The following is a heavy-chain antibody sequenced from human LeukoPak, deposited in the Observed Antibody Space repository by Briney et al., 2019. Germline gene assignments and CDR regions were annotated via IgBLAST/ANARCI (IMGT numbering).Heavy chain of an antibody. CDR2: IYTSGST. Sequence: PSETLSLTCTVSGGSISSYYWSWIRQPAGKGLEWIGRIYTSGSTNYNPSLKSRVTMSVDTSKNQFSLKLSSVTAADTAVYYCARDGGYSYGYTEYYYYYMDVWGKGTTVTVSS. D-gene: IGHD5-18*01. J-gene: IGHJ6*03. V-gene: IGHV4-4*07. CDR3: ARDGGYSYGYTEYYYYYMDV. CDR1: GGSISSYY.